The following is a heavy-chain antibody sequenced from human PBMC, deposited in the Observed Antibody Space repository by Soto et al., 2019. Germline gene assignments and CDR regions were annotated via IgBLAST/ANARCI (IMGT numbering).Heavy chain of an antibody. CDR2: ISYSGTT. Sequence: KTSETLSLTXAVSGDSISNYFWNWIRQPPGKGLEWIGYISYSGTTKYNPSLKSRVTISVDTSKNQFFLRLRSLTAADTAVYHCARSGSDISGFYLNQFDPWGQGTRVTVSS. D-gene: IGHD3-22*01. J-gene: IGHJ5*02. CDR1: GDSISNYF. CDR3: ARSGSDISGFYLNQFDP. V-gene: IGHV4-59*01.